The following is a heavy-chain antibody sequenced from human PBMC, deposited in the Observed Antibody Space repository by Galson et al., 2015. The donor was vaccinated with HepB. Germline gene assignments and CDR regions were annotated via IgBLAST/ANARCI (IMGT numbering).Heavy chain of an antibody. V-gene: IGHV1-2*06. CDR3: ARQYRGDYYYGMDV. CDR2: INPNSGGT. Sequence: SVKVSCKASGYTFTGYYMHWVRQAPGQGLEWMGRINPNSGGTNYAQKFQGRVTMTRDTSIGTVYMEVSNLRSDDTAVYYCARQYRGDYYYGMDVWGQGTTVTVSS. D-gene: IGHD2/OR15-2a*01. J-gene: IGHJ6*02. CDR1: GYTFTGYY.